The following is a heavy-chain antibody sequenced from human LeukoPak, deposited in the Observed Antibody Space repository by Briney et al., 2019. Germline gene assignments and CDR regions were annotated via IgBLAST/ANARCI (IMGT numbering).Heavy chain of an antibody. Sequence: ASVKVSCKASGYTFTSYDINWVRQATGQGLEWMGWMNPNSGNTGYAQKFQGRVTMTRSTSISTAYMELSSLRSEDTAVYYCARVWRYCSSTSFPSAPFGYWGQGTLVTVSS. CDR2: MNPNSGNT. V-gene: IGHV1-8*01. CDR1: GYTFTSYD. CDR3: ARVWRYCSSTSFPSAPFGY. J-gene: IGHJ4*01. D-gene: IGHD2-2*01.